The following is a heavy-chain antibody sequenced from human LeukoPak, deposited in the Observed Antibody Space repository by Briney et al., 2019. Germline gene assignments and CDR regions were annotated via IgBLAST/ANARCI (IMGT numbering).Heavy chain of an antibody. Sequence: SQTLSLTCGLSGDSVSSNYAAWNWIRQSPSRGLEWLGMTYFRSKWYNDYAVSVRSRIIITPETFRNQFSLQLNSVTPEDTAVYYCAKGSLEGGFDYWGQGSLVIVSS. CDR3: AKGSLEGGFDY. D-gene: IGHD3-16*01. J-gene: IGHJ4*02. CDR2: TYFRSKWYN. CDR1: GDSVSSNYAA. V-gene: IGHV6-1*01.